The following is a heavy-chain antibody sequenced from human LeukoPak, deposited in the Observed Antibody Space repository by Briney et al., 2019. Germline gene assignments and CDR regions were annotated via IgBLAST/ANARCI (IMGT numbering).Heavy chain of an antibody. CDR2: IKQDGSEK. Sequence: GGSLRLSCAASGFTFSSYWMSWVRQAPGKGLEWVANIKQDGSEKYYVDSVKGRFTNSRDNAKNSLYLQMNSLRAEDTAVYYCARVPGTYYYDSSGYPLYYYYYMDVWGKGTTVTVSS. V-gene: IGHV3-7*01. J-gene: IGHJ6*03. D-gene: IGHD3-22*01. CDR3: ARVPGTYYYDSSGYPLYYYYYMDV. CDR1: GFTFSSYW.